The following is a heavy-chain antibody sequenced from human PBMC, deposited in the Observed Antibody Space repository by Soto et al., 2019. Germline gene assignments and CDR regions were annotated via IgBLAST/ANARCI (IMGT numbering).Heavy chain of an antibody. V-gene: IGHV4-34*01. J-gene: IGHJ6*02. CDR3: ARVRCWGRVVVAATCYYYGMDV. Sequence: PSETLSLTCAVYGGSFSVYYWSWIRQPPGKGLEWIGEINHSGSTNYNPSLKSRVTISVDTSKNQFSLKLSSVTAADTAVYYCARVRCWGRVVVAATCYYYGMDVWGQGTTVTVSS. D-gene: IGHD2-15*01. CDR2: INHSGST. CDR1: GGSFSVYY.